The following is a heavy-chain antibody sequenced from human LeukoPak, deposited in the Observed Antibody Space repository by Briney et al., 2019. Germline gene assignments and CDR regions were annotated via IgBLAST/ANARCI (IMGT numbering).Heavy chain of an antibody. V-gene: IGHV3-72*01. J-gene: IGHJ3*02. CDR1: GFTFSSYS. CDR3: TRGYSGSDTYAFDI. Sequence: PGGSLRLSCAASGFTFSSYSMNWVRQAPGKGLEWVGRSGNKANSYITEYAASVRGRFTISRDDSKSSMYLQMNSLKTEDTAVYYCTRGYSGSDTYAFDIWGQGTLVTVSS. D-gene: IGHD1-26*01. CDR2: SGNKANSYIT.